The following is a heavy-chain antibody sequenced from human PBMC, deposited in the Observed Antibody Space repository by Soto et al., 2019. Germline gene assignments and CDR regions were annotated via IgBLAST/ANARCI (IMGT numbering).Heavy chain of an antibody. CDR3: ARVIYGGWSTIKDYYYYAMDV. J-gene: IGHJ6*02. V-gene: IGHV3-48*02. Sequence: EVQLVESGGGLVQPGGSLRLSCADSGFSFSTYDMNWVRQAPGKGLEWVSYISGGSSRIFYADSVKGRFTISRDNAKNSLYLQMNSLRDEDTGVYYCARVIYGGWSTIKDYYYYAMDVWGQGTTVTVSS. CDR2: ISGGSSRI. CDR1: GFSFSTYD. D-gene: IGHD5-12*01.